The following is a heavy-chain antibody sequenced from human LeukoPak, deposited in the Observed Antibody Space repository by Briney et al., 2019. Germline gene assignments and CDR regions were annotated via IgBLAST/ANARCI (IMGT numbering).Heavy chain of an antibody. V-gene: IGHV3-23*01. CDR1: GFTFSSYG. D-gene: IGHD3-10*01. Sequence: GGSLRLSCAASGFTFSSYGMSWVRQAPGKGLEWVSAISGSGGSTYYADSVKGRFTISRDNSKNTLYLQMNSLRAEDTAVYYCAKDRQRYYGSGSYYKPLPGDYWGQGTLVTVSS. CDR2: ISGSGGST. CDR3: AKDRQRYYGSGSYYKPLPGDY. J-gene: IGHJ4*02.